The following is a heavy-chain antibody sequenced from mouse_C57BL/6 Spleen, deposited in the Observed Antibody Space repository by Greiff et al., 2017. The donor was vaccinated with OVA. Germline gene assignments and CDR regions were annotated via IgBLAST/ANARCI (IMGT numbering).Heavy chain of an antibody. CDR2: IYPGDGDT. CDR3: ARSDLYGSSYWYFDV. Sequence: QVQLQQSGAELVKPGASVKISCKASGYAFSSYWMNWVKQRPGKGLEWIGQIYPGDGDTNYNGKFKGKATLTADKSSSTAYMQLSSLTSEDSAVYFCARSDLYGSSYWYFDVWGTGTTVTVSS. V-gene: IGHV1-80*01. J-gene: IGHJ1*03. CDR1: GYAFSSYW. D-gene: IGHD1-1*01.